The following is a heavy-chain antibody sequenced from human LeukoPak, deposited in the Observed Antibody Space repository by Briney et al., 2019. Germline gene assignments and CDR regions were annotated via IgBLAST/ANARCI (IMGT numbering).Heavy chain of an antibody. CDR2: TYYRSKWYN. CDR1: GDSVSSNSAA. Sequence: SQTLSLTCAISGDSVSSNSAAWNWIRQSPSRGLEWLGRTYYRSKWYNDYAVSVKSRITINPDTSKNQFSLQLNSVTPEDTAVYYCARESRGYSSSWPPSYYYYYGMDVWGQGTLVTVSS. J-gene: IGHJ6*02. V-gene: IGHV6-1*01. CDR3: ARESRGYSSSWPPSYYYYYGMDV. D-gene: IGHD6-13*01.